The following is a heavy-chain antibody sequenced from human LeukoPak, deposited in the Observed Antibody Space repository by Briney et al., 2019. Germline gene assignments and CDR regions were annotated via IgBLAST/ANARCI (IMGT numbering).Heavy chain of an antibody. CDR3: ARLAAQDAFDI. V-gene: IGHV3-21*01. D-gene: IGHD6-25*01. CDR2: ISSSSSYI. CDR1: GFTFSSYS. Sequence: PGGSLRLSCAASGFTFSSYSMNWVRQAPGKGLEWVSSISSSSSYIYYADSVKGRFTISRANAKNSLYLQMNSLRAEDTAVYYCARLAAQDAFDIWGQGTMVTVSS. J-gene: IGHJ3*02.